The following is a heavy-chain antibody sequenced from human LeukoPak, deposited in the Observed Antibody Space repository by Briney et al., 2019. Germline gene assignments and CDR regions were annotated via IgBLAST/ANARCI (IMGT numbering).Heavy chain of an antibody. J-gene: IGHJ1*01. CDR2: ISDSGSTK. CDR3: AKDDDWGRYKH. CDR1: GFTFSSYE. V-gene: IGHV3-48*03. Sequence: GGSLRLSCAASGFTFSSYEMNWVRQAPGKGLEWVSYISDSGSTKYYADSVKGRFTISRDNAKNSLYLQMNSLRAEDTAVYYCAKDDDWGRYKHWGQGTLVTVSS. D-gene: IGHD3-16*01.